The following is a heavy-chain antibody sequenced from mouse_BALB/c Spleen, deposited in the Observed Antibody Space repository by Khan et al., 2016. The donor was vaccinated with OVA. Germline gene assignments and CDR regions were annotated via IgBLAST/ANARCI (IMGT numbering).Heavy chain of an antibody. J-gene: IGHJ4*01. CDR1: GYTFTTYY. D-gene: IGHD2-4*01. CDR3: ARDDYFVGDAMDY. Sequence: VQLQESGPELVKPGASVRISCKASGYTFTTYYIHWVRQRPGQGLEWIGWIYPGNVNTKYNERFKGKATLTADKSSRTAYIHLSSLTSEDSAVYFCARDDYFVGDAMDYWGQGTSVTVSS. V-gene: IGHV1S56*01. CDR2: IYPGNVNT.